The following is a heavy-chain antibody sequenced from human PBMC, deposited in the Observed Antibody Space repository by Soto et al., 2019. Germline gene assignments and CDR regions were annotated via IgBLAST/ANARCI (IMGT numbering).Heavy chain of an antibody. Sequence: SETLSLTCTVSGGSISSYYWSWIRQPPGKGLEWIGYMYYSGSTNYNPGSTNYNPSLKSRVTISVDTSKNQFSLKMSSVTAADTAVYYCARERRITIFGRGYFDYWGQGTLVTVSS. CDR1: GGSISSYY. CDR3: ARERRITIFGRGYFDY. J-gene: IGHJ4*02. D-gene: IGHD3-3*01. CDR2: MYYSGSTNYNPGST. V-gene: IGHV4-59*01.